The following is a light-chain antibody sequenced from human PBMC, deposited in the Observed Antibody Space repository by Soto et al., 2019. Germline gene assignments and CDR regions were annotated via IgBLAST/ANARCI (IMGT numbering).Light chain of an antibody. V-gene: IGLV1-47*01. CDR1: WYNIGKNL. Sequence: QSVLTQPPSASGTPGQTVTISCSGGWYNIGKNLGYWYQHLPGTAPKLLIYMTNQRPSGVPDRFSGSKSGSSASLAVSGLRSEDEAVYYCAAWGDSLRAWVFGGGTKVTVL. CDR3: AAWGDSLRAWV. CDR2: MTN. J-gene: IGLJ3*02.